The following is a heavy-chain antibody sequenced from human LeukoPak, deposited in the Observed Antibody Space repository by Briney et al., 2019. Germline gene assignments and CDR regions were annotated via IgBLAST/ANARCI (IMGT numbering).Heavy chain of an antibody. Sequence: PGGSLRLSCAASGFTFSSSAMSWVRQAPGKGLEWVSGISGSGGGTYYADSVKGRFTISRDNSKNTLYLQLNSLRAADTAAYYCAKAGSIRFDYWGQGTLVTVSP. CDR1: GFTFSSSA. CDR3: AKAGSIRFDY. CDR2: ISGSGGGT. D-gene: IGHD3-3*02. J-gene: IGHJ4*02. V-gene: IGHV3-23*01.